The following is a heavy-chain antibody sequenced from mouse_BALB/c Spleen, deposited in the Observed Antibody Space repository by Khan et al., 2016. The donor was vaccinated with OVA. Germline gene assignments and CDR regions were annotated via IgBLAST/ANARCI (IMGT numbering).Heavy chain of an antibody. D-gene: IGHD1-2*01. Sequence: EVQLVESGGGLVQPGGSLKLSCAASGFTFSSYTMSWVRQTPDKRLEWVAFISNGGGSTYYPDTVKGRFTISRDNAKNTLYLQMSSLKSEDTAMYYCARTYTTAYDYIMNYWGQGTSVTVSS. CDR3: ARTYTTAYDYIMNY. V-gene: IGHV5-12-2*01. J-gene: IGHJ4*01. CDR1: GFTFSSYT. CDR2: ISNGGGST.